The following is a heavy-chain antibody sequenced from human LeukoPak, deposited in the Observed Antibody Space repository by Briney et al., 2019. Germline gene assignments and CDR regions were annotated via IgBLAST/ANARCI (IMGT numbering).Heavy chain of an antibody. CDR2: IQSSGST. D-gene: IGHD3-22*01. J-gene: IGHJ3*02. CDR1: GGSISSYY. CDR3: ASQTYYYDSSGSNAFDI. V-gene: IGHV4-4*07. Sequence: SETLSVTRTVSGGSISSYYWRWLRPPAGRGLEWIGRIQSSGSTNYNPSLKSRVTMSVDTSKNQFSLKLSSVAAADTAVYYCASQTYYYDSSGSNAFDIWGQGTMVTVSS.